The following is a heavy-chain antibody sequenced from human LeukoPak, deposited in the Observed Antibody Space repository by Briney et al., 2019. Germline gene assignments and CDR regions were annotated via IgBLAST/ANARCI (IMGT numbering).Heavy chain of an antibody. D-gene: IGHD4-23*01. CDR2: ISAYNGNT. J-gene: IGHJ6*02. V-gene: IGHV1-18*01. CDR1: GYTFTSYG. Sequence: ASVKVSCKASGYTFTSYGISWVRQAPGQGLEWMGWISAYNGNTNYAQKLQGRVTMATDTSTSTAYMELRSLRSDDTAVYYCARTYGNPPTRGMDVWGQGTTVTVSS. CDR3: ARTYGNPPTRGMDV.